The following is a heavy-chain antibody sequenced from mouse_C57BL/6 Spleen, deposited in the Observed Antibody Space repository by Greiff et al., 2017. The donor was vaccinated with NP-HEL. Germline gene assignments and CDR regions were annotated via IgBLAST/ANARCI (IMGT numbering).Heavy chain of an antibody. Sequence: VQGVESGAELVKPGASVKMSCKASGYTFTSYWITWVKQRPGQGLEWIGDIYPGSGSTNYNEKFKSKATLTVDTSSSTAYMQLSSLTSEDSAVYYCARCPYDYDGGDYYAMDYWGQGTSVTVSS. CDR1: GYTFTSYW. V-gene: IGHV1-55*01. CDR2: IYPGSGST. J-gene: IGHJ4*01. CDR3: ARCPYDYDGGDYYAMDY. D-gene: IGHD2-4*01.